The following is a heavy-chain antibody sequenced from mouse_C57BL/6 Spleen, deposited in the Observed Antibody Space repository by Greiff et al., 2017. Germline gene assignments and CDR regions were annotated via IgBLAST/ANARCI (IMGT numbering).Heavy chain of an antibody. J-gene: IGHJ4*01. CDR1: GFTFTAYP. Sequence: VQLQESGAELVKPGASVKMSCTASGFTFTAYPIQWMKQNPGKSLEWIGNFHPYNDDTKYTEKFQGKATLTVDKSSSTVYLELSRLPSDDAAVYYCSRGDNYGAMDYWGKGTTVTVSS. D-gene: IGHD1-1*01. CDR2: FHPYNDDT. CDR3: SRGDNYGAMDY. V-gene: IGHV1-47*01.